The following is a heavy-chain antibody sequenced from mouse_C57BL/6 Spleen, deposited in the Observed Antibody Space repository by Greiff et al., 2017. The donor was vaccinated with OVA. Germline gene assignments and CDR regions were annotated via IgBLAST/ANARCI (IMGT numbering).Heavy chain of an antibody. J-gene: IGHJ4*01. V-gene: IGHV1-15*01. D-gene: IGHD2-12*01. CDR1: GYTFTDYE. CDR2: IDPETGGT. CDR3: TRDYTYAMDY. Sequence: VKLVESGAELVRPGASVTLSCKASGYTFTDYEMHWVKQTPVHGLEWIGAIDPETGGTAYNQKFKGKAILTADKSSSTAYMELRSLTSEDSAVYYCTRDYTYAMDYWGQGTSVTVSS.